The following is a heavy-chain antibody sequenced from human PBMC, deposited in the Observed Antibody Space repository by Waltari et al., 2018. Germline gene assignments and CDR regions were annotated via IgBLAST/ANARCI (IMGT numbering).Heavy chain of an antibody. J-gene: IGHJ4*02. Sequence: QLQLQESGPGLVKPSETLSLTCTVSGGSISSSSYYWGWIRQPPGKGLEWIGSIYYSGSTYYNPYMKSRVTISVDTSKNQFSLKLSSVTAAETAVYYCPDSSGWYEDYWGQGTLVTVSS. V-gene: IGHV4-39*01. CDR1: GGSISSSSYY. CDR2: IYYSGST. D-gene: IGHD6-19*01. CDR3: PDSSGWYEDY.